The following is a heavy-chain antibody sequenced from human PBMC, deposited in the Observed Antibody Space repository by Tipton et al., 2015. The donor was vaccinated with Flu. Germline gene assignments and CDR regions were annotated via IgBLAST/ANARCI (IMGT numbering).Heavy chain of an antibody. CDR2: IYSGGST. J-gene: IGHJ3*02. Sequence: SLRLSCVVSGFTVSSNYMTWVRQAPGKGLEWVSVIYSGGSTKYADSVKGRFTISRDNSKNTLYLQLNSLKADDTAVYYCARGYDIFDIWGQGTMLIVSS. CDR3: ARGYDIFDI. CDR1: GFTVSSNY. D-gene: IGHD3-9*01. V-gene: IGHV3-53*01.